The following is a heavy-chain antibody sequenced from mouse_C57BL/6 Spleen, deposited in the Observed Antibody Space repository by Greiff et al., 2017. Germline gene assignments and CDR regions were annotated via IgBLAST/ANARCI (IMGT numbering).Heavy chain of an antibody. CDR3: ARDSNYCFDY. D-gene: IGHD2-5*01. CDR1: GFNIKDYY. V-gene: IGHV14-2*01. CDR2: IDPEDGET. Sequence: EVQLQQSGAELVKPGASVKLSCTASGFNIKDYYMPWVKQRTEQGLEWIGRIDPEDGETKYAPKFQGKATITADTSSNTAYLQLSSLTSEDTAVYYCARDSNYCFDYWGQGTTLSVSS. J-gene: IGHJ2*01.